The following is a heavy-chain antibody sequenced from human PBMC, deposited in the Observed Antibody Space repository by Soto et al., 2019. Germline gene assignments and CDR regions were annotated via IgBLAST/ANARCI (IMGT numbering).Heavy chain of an antibody. CDR2: ISWNSGNI. Sequence: EVQLVESGGGLVQPDRSLRLSCAASGFTFDDYAMHWVRQAPGKGLEWVSGISWNSGNIGYADSVKGRFTISRDNAKNSLYLQMNSLRADDTALYYCAKDMGGYRKSMDVWGKGTTVTVSS. D-gene: IGHD6-25*01. CDR3: AKDMGGYRKSMDV. J-gene: IGHJ6*04. CDR1: GFTFDDYA. V-gene: IGHV3-9*01.